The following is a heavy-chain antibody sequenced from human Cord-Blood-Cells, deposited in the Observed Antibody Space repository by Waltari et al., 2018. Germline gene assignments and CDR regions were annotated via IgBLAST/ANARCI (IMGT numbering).Heavy chain of an antibody. D-gene: IGHD2-2*01. Sequence: KGLEWIGRIYTSGSTNYNPFLKSRVTMSVDTSKNQFSLKLSSVTAADTAVYYCARTNAVVVPAAINWYFDLWGRGTLVTVSS. CDR2: IYTSGST. V-gene: IGHV4-4*07. J-gene: IGHJ2*01. CDR3: ARTNAVVVPAAINWYFDL.